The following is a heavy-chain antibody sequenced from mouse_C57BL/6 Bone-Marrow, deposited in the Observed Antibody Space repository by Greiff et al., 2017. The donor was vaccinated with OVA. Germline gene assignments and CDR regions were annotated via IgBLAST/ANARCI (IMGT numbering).Heavy chain of an antibody. CDR2: IGSGGSYT. CDR3: ASRSSCVAY. V-gene: IGHV5-6*01. CDR1: GFTFSSYG. Sequence: EVHLVESGGDLVKPGGSLKLSCAASGFTFSSYGMSWVRQTPDKRLEWVATIGSGGSYTYYPDSVKGRFTISRDNAKNTLYLQMSSLKSEDTAMYYCASRSSCVAYWGQGTLVTVSA. J-gene: IGHJ3*01.